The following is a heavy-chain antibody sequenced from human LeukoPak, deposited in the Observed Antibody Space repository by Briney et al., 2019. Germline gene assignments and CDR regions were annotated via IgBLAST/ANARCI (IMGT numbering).Heavy chain of an antibody. CDR3: AGESIYSSGWYVFDY. J-gene: IGHJ4*02. Sequence: SETLSLTCTVSGGSISSYYWSWIRQPAGKGLEWIGRIYTSGSTNYNPSLKSRVTMSVDTSKNQFSLKLSSVTAADTAVYYCAGESIYSSGWYVFDYWGQGTLVTVSS. V-gene: IGHV4-4*07. CDR2: IYTSGST. CDR1: GGSISSYY. D-gene: IGHD6-19*01.